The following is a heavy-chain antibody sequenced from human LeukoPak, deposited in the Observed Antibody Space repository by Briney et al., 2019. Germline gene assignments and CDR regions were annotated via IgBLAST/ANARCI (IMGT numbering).Heavy chain of an antibody. J-gene: IGHJ4*02. CDR2: IYPGDSDT. CDR1: GYSFTNYW. D-gene: IGHD2-15*01. Sequence: GESLKISCKGSGYSFTNYWIGWVRQMPGKGLEWMGIIYPGDSDTRYSPSFQGQVTISVDKSINTAYLQWSSLKASDTAMYYCARQYCSGGSCYSADNTIDYWGQGTLVTVSS. CDR3: ARQYCSGGSCYSADNTIDY. V-gene: IGHV5-51*01.